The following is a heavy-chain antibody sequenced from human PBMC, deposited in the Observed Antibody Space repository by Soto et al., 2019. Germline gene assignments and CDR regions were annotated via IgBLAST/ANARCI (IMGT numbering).Heavy chain of an antibody. Sequence: QVQLQESGPGLVKPSQTLSLTCTVSGGSISSGDYYWSWIRQPPGKGLAWIGYSYYSGSPYYNPSLKSRVTISVDTSKNQFSLKLSSVTAAATAVYYCSRVLRYYASGDFDYWGQGTLVTVSS. CDR3: SRVLRYYASGDFDY. CDR2: SYYSGSP. J-gene: IGHJ4*02. V-gene: IGHV4-30-4*01. CDR1: GGSISSGDYY. D-gene: IGHD3-22*01.